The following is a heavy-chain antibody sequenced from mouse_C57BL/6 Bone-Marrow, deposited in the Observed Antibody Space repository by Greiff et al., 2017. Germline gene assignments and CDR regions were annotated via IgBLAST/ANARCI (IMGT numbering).Heavy chain of an antibody. CDR2: ISSGSSTI. Sequence: EVKLMESGGGLVKPGGSLKLSCAASGFTFSDYGMHWVRQAPEKGLEWVAYISSGSSTIYYADTVTGRFTISRDNAKNTLFLQMTSLRSEDTAMYYCARDYYYGSSWFAYWGQGTLVTVSA. V-gene: IGHV5-17*01. D-gene: IGHD1-1*01. CDR3: ARDYYYGSSWFAY. J-gene: IGHJ3*01. CDR1: GFTFSDYG.